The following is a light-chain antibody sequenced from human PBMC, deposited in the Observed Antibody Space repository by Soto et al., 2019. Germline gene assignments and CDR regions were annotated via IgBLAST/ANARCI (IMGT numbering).Light chain of an antibody. V-gene: IGKV3-11*01. CDR1: QGVSSY. CDR3: QQRDKWPRT. CDR2: DAS. Sequence: EIVLTQSPATLSLSPGERATLSCRASQGVSSYLAWYQQKPVQAPRLLNYDASSRATGIPAWCSGRSSGTYFILTSSILEPEVVAVYCWQQRDKWPRTFGQGTKVDIK. J-gene: IGKJ1*01.